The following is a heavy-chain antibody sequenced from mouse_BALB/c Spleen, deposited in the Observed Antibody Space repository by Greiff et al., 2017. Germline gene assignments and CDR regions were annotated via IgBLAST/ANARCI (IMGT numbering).Heavy chain of an antibody. J-gene: IGHJ3*01. Sequence: VQRVESGPGLVAPSQSLSITCTVSGFSLTDYGVSWIRQPPGKGLEWLGVIWGGGSTYYNSALKSRLSISKDNSKSQVFLKMNSLQTDDTAMYYCAKHGTYYGSSWGFAYWGQGTLVTVSA. CDR1: GFSLTDYG. V-gene: IGHV2-6-5*01. CDR2: IWGGGST. CDR3: AKHGTYYGSSWGFAY. D-gene: IGHD1-1*01.